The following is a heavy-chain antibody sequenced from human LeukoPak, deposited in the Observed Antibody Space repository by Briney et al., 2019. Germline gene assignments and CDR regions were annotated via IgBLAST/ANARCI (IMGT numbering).Heavy chain of an antibody. J-gene: IGHJ6*02. V-gene: IGHV4-4*02. Sequence: PSGTLSLTCAVSGGSISSSNWWSWVRQPPGEGLEWIGEIYHSGSTNYNPSLKSRVTISVDKSKNQFSLKLSSVTAADTAVYYCARDERQYSSSWYLGYYYYGMDVWGQGTTVTVSS. D-gene: IGHD6-13*01. CDR1: GGSISSSNW. CDR2: IYHSGST. CDR3: ARDERQYSSSWYLGYYYYGMDV.